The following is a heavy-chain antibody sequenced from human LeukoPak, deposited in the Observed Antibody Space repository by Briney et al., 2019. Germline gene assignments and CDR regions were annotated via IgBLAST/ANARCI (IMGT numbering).Heavy chain of an antibody. CDR3: ARDGVAGGFDH. J-gene: IGHJ4*02. Sequence: SETLSLTCTVSGGSILGSTYYWAWIRQPPGKGLEWIGSIYYSGSTYYNPSLKSRVTISVDTSKNQYSLKLSSVTAADTAVYYCARDGVAGGFDHWGQGTLVTVSS. D-gene: IGHD6-19*01. CDR2: IYYSGST. V-gene: IGHV4-39*07. CDR1: GGSILGSTYY.